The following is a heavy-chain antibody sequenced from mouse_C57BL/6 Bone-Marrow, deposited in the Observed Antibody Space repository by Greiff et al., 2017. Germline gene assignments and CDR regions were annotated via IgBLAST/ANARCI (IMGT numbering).Heavy chain of an antibody. J-gene: IGHJ2*01. CDR2: IYPRSGNT. CDR1: GYTFTSYG. V-gene: IGHV1-81*01. D-gene: IGHD1-1*01. Sequence: VQLQESGAELARPGASVKLSCKASGYTFTSYGISWVKQRTGQGLEWIGEIYPRSGNTYYNEKFKGKATLTADKSSSTAYIELRSLTSEDSAVYFCAREAITTGVDYWGQGTTLTVSS. CDR3: AREAITTGVDY.